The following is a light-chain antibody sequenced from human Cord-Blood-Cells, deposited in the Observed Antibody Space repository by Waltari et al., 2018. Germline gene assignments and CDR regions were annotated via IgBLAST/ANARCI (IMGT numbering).Light chain of an antibody. J-gene: IGLJ2*01. Sequence: QSALTQPRSVSGSPGQSVTIPCTGTSSDVGGHNYVSWYQQHPGKAPKLMIYDVSKRPSGVPDRFSGSKSGNTASLTISGLQAEDEADYSCCAYAGSYTLVFGGGTKLTVL. V-gene: IGLV2-11*01. CDR3: CAYAGSYTLV. CDR2: DVS. CDR1: SSDVGGHNY.